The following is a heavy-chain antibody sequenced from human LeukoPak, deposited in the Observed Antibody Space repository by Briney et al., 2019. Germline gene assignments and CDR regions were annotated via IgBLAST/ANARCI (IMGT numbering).Heavy chain of an antibody. CDR2: IWYDGSNK. CDR3: ARDRGYCSSTSCYTELLSYWFDP. Sequence: QSGGSLRLSCAASGFTFSSYGMHWVRQAPGKGLEWVAVIWYDGSNKYYADSVKGRFTISRDNSKNTLYLQMNSLRAEDTAVYYCARDRGYCSSTSCYTELLSYWFDPWGQGTLVTVSS. D-gene: IGHD2-2*02. J-gene: IGHJ5*02. V-gene: IGHV3-33*01. CDR1: GFTFSSYG.